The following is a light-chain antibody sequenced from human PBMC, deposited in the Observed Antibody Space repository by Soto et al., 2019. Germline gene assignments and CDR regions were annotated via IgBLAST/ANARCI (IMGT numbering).Light chain of an antibody. CDR1: QTISSW. V-gene: IGKV1-5*03. J-gene: IGKJ1*01. CDR3: QQYNSYSWT. Sequence: DIQLTQSPATLSGSVVERCTSTCLDSQTISSWLAWYHHKPGKAPKLLIYKASTLKSGVPSRFSGSGSGTEFTLTISSLQPDDFATYYCQQYNSYSWTFGQGTKVDIK. CDR2: KAS.